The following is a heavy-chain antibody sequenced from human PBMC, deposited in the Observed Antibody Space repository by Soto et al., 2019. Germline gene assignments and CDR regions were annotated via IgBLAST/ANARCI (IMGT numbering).Heavy chain of an antibody. CDR3: ARAGCTVAAINFYGLDV. CDR1: GDSISSGGSY. J-gene: IGHJ6*02. Sequence: SETLSLTCTVSGDSISSGGSYWTWIRQHPGKGLEWIGYTYYIGSPYYNPSLQSRVTISVDTSKNQVSLKLSSVTAADTAVYYCARAGCTVAAINFYGLDVWGQGTTVTVSS. V-gene: IGHV4-31*03. D-gene: IGHD1-26*01. CDR2: TYYIGSP.